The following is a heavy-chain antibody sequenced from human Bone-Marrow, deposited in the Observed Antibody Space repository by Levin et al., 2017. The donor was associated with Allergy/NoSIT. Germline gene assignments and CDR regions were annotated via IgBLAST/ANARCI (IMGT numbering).Heavy chain of an antibody. V-gene: IGHV1-2*02. CDR3: ARGKQLWCGPPVDF. CDR1: GYTFSSYY. J-gene: IGHJ4*02. Sequence: GESLKISCKASGYTFSSYYIHWVRQAPGQGLEWMGWTNPDTGGTTYAQKFQGRVTMTRDTSIDTAFMDLNNLRHDDTAVYYCARGKQLWCGPPVDFWGQGTLITVSS. CDR2: TNPDTGGT. D-gene: IGHD4/OR15-4a*01.